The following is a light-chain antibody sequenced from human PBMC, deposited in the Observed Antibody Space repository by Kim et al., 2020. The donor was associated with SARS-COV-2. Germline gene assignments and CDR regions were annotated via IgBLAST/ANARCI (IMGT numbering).Light chain of an antibody. CDR3: SSYASSSTWV. CDR1: SSDVGGYNY. CDR2: DVS. J-gene: IGLJ3*02. V-gene: IGLV2-14*03. Sequence: GQSISIYCTGTSSDVGGYNYVSWYQQHPGKAPKLMIYDVSNRPSGVSNRFSGSKSGNTASLTISGLQAEDEADYHCSSYASSSTWVFGGGTQLTVL.